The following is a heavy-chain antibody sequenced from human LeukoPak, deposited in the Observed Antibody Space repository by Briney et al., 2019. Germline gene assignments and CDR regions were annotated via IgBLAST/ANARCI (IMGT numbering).Heavy chain of an antibody. CDR2: IYSGGST. J-gene: IGHJ4*02. Sequence: GGSLRLSCAASGFTVSSNYMSWVRQAPGKGLEWVSVIYSGGSTYYADSVKGRFTISRDNSKNTLYLQMNSLRAEDTAVYYCARGLGAGVSYFDYWGQGTLVTVSS. D-gene: IGHD2-8*01. V-gene: IGHV3-53*01. CDR1: GFTVSSNY. CDR3: ARGLGAGVSYFDY.